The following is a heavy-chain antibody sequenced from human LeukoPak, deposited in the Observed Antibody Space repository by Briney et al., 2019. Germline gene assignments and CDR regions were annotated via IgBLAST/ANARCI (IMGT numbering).Heavy chain of an antibody. Sequence: SETLSLTGTGSDGSISSGSYYWSWIRQPAGKGLEWIGRIYTSGSANYHPSLKSRVTISVDTSKNQFSLKLSSVTAADTAVYYCARSKFPTRRGYYGSGSYCDYWGQGTLVTVSS. V-gene: IGHV4-61*02. CDR2: IYTSGSA. D-gene: IGHD3-10*01. CDR3: ARSKFPTRRGYYGSGSYCDY. J-gene: IGHJ4*02. CDR1: DGSISSGSYY.